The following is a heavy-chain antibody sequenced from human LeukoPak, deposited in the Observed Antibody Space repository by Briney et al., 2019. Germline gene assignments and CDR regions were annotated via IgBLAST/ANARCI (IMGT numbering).Heavy chain of an antibody. CDR1: GGSISSYY. CDR2: IYNSGST. V-gene: IGHV4-59*01. D-gene: IGHD3-22*01. CDR3: ARGGWNKFDY. J-gene: IGHJ4*02. Sequence: SETLSLTCTVSGGSISSYYWNWIRQPPGKGLEWIGYIYNSGSTNNNPSLKSRVAISVDTSKKQFSLKLSSVTAADTAVYYCARGGWNKFDYWGQGTLVTVSS.